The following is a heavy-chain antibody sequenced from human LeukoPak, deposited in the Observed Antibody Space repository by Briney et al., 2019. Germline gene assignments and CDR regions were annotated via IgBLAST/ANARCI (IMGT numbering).Heavy chain of an antibody. V-gene: IGHV3-49*04. J-gene: IGHJ4*02. Sequence: GGSLRLSCTASGFTFGDYAMNWVRQAPGKGLEWVGFIRSKAYGGTTEYAASVKGRFTISRDDSKSIAYLQMNSLKTEDTAVYYCTRMITFGGVIGYFDYWGQGTLVTVSS. CDR2: IRSKAYGGTT. CDR3: TRMITFGGVIGYFDY. CDR1: GFTFGDYA. D-gene: IGHD3-16*02.